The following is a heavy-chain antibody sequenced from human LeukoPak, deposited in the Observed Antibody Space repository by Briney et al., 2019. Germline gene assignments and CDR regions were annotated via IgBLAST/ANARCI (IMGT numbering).Heavy chain of an antibody. CDR3: ARHNEPDSAGYYRPFHY. V-gene: IGHV4-39*01. J-gene: IGHJ4*02. Sequence: SETLSLTCTVSGGSISSSSYYWGWIRQPPGKGLEWIGSLSYSGTTYYNPSLRSRLTISVDTSKNQFSLKLSSVTAADTAGYYCARHNEPDSAGYYRPFHYWGQGTLVTVSS. CDR2: LSYSGTT. CDR1: GGSISSSSYY. D-gene: IGHD3-22*01.